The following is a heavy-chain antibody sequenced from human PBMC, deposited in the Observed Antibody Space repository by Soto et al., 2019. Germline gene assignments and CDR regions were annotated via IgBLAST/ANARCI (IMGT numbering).Heavy chain of an antibody. CDR1: GFTYSSYA. J-gene: IGHJ3*02. Sequence: EVQLLESGGGLVQPGGSLRLSCAASGFTYSSYALAWVRQAPGKGLEWVSSISGGGGDTSYADSVRGRFTISRDNSKNTLYLQMNSLRADDTAVYYCVKGDSVFDIWGQGTMVIVSS. CDR2: ISGGGGDT. V-gene: IGHV3-23*01. CDR3: VKGDSVFDI.